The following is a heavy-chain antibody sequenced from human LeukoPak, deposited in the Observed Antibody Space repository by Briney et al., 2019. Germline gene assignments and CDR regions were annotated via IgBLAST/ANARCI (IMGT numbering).Heavy chain of an antibody. J-gene: IGHJ4*02. CDR3: ARDASGGYYLFDY. Sequence: PGGSLRLSCAASGFTFSSYAMHWVRQAPGKGLEWVAVISYDGSNKYYADSVKGRFTISRDNSKNTLYLQMNSLRAEDTAVYYCARDASGGYYLFDYWGQGTLGTVSS. V-gene: IGHV3-30*04. CDR2: ISYDGSNK. CDR1: GFTFSSYA. D-gene: IGHD3-22*01.